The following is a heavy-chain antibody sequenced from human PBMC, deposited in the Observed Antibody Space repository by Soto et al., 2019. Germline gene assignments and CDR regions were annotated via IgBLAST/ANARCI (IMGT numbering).Heavy chain of an antibody. V-gene: IGHV3-23*01. J-gene: IGHJ6*02. CDR3: ARDDYGDLHYYYYGMDV. D-gene: IGHD4-17*01. CDR2: ISGNGADT. CDR1: VFTFGDYA. Sequence: GGSLRLSCAASVFTFGDYAMSWVRQAPGKGLEWVSAISGNGADTSYADSVRGRFTISRDNSKDTLFLQMNSLRAEDTAVYYCARDDYGDLHYYYYGMDVWGQGTTVTVSS.